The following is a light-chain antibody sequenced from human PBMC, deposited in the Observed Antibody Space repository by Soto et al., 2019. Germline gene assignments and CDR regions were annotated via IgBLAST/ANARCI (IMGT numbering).Light chain of an antibody. CDR3: QQYDSSSPT. CDR1: QNISVW. CDR2: DSS. V-gene: IGKV1-5*01. Sequence: DIQMTQSPSTLSASVGDGVTITCRASQNISVWLAWYQQRPGKAPKFLIYDSSSLETGVPSRFSGSGSGTDFTLTIRSLQPDDFAPYYCQQYDSSSPTFGQGTKLEIK. J-gene: IGKJ2*01.